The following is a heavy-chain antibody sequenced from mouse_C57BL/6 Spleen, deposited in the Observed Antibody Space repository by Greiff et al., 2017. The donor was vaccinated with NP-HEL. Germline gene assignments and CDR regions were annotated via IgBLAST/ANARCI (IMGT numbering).Heavy chain of an antibody. J-gene: IGHJ4*01. Sequence: ESGPGLVKPSQSLSLTCSVTGYSITSGYYWNWIRQFPGNKLEWMGYISYDGSNNYNPSLKNRISITRDTSKNQFFLKLNAVTTEDTATYYCATEGLLLRSRAMDYWGQGTSVTVSS. D-gene: IGHD1-1*01. V-gene: IGHV3-6*01. CDR1: GYSITSGYY. CDR3: ATEGLLLRSRAMDY. CDR2: ISYDGSN.